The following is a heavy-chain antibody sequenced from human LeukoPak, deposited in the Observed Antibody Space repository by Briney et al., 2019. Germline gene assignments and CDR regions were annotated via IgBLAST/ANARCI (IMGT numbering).Heavy chain of an antibody. CDR1: GGTFTSYA. D-gene: IGHD4-23*01. V-gene: IGHV1-69*05. CDR2: SIPIFGTA. CDR3: ARGGGGNSVGY. Sequence: ASVKVSCKASGGTFTSYAISWVRQAPGQGLEWMGGSIPIFGTANYAHKFQGRVTITTDESTSTAYMELSSLRSEDTAVYYCARGGGGNSVGYWGQGTLVTVSS. J-gene: IGHJ4*02.